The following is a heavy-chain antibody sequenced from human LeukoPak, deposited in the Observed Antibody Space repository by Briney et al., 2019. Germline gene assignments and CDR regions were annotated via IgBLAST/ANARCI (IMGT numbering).Heavy chain of an antibody. CDR3: ARAAAGDSDY. D-gene: IGHD7-27*01. Sequence: SETLSLTCAVYGGSFSGYYWSWIRRPPGKGLEWIGEINHSGSTNYNPSLKSRVTISVDTSKNQFSLKLSSVTAADTAVYYCARAAAGDSDYWGQGTLVTVSS. CDR2: INHSGST. V-gene: IGHV4-34*01. J-gene: IGHJ4*02. CDR1: GGSFSGYY.